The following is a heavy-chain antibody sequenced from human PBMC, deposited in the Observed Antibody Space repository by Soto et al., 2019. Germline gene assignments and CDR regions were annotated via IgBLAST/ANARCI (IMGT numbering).Heavy chain of an antibody. CDR3: AKEYLFSGWYSYYFDY. V-gene: IGHV3-30*18. D-gene: IGHD6-19*01. J-gene: IGHJ4*02. CDR1: GFTFSSYG. CDR2: ISYDGSNK. Sequence: QVQLVESGGGVVQPGRSLRLYCAASGFTFSSYGMHWVRQAPGKGLEWVAVISYDGSNKYYADSVKGRFTISRDNSKNTLYLQMNSLRAEDTAVYYCAKEYLFSGWYSYYFDYWGQGTLVTVSS.